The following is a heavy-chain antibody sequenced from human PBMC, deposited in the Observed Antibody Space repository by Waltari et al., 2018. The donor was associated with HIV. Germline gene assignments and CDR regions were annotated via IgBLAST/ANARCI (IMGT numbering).Heavy chain of an antibody. J-gene: IGHJ5*02. D-gene: IGHD2-2*01. CDR1: GDSFNDYY. V-gene: IGHV4-34*02. Sequence: QVRLQQWGAGLLKPSETLSLTCAVYGDSFNDYYWGWIRQSPWKGREWIGEINHSGSTSHNPPLKRRVTISVDPSKNQSSLRLGSVTASDTAMYYCARGSPYVVIPAALKLRAAKGGNWFDPWSQGTLVTVSS. CDR3: ARGSPYVVIPAALKLRAAKGGNWFDP. CDR2: INHSGST.